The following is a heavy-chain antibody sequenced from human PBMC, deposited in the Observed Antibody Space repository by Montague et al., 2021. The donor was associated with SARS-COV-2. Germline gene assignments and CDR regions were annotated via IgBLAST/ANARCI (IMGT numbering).Heavy chain of an antibody. CDR3: ARDKDLYCSGGSCYSLDYYVSSGYSLPCYFDY. D-gene: IGHD2-15*01. CDR1: GFTFSSYA. CDR2: ISYDGSNK. Sequence: SLRLSCAASGFTFSSYAMHWVRQAPGKGLEWVAVISYDGSNKYYADSVKGRFTISRDNSKNTLYLQMNSLRAEDTAVYYCARDKDLYCSGGSCYSLDYYVSSGYSLPCYFDYWGQGTLVTVSS. V-gene: IGHV3-30-3*01. J-gene: IGHJ4*02.